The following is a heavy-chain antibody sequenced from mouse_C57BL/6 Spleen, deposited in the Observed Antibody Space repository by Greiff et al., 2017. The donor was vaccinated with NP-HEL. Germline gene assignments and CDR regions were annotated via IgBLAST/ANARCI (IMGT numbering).Heavy chain of an antibody. V-gene: IGHV1-80*01. Sequence: VQLQQSGAELVKPGASVKISCKASGYAFSSYWMNWVKQRPGKGLEWIGQIYPGDGDTNYNGKFKGKATLTADKSSSTAYMQLSSLTSEDSAVYFCARTLFTTVVADYWGQGTTLTVSS. CDR2: IYPGDGDT. CDR1: GYAFSSYW. D-gene: IGHD1-1*01. J-gene: IGHJ2*01. CDR3: ARTLFTTVVADY.